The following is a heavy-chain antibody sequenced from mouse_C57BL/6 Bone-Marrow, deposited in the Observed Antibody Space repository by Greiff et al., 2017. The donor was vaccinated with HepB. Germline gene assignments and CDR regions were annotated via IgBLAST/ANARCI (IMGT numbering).Heavy chain of an antibody. CDR1: GFTFSDYG. CDR2: ISSGSSTI. Sequence: LVESGGGLVKPGGSLKLSCAASGFTFSDYGMHWVRQAPEKGLEWVAYISSGSSTIYYADTVKGRFTISRDNAKNTLFLQMTSLRSEDTAMYYCARPGYDGYNAPFAYWGQGTLVTVSA. CDR3: ARPGYDGYNAPFAY. D-gene: IGHD2-3*01. J-gene: IGHJ3*01. V-gene: IGHV5-17*01.